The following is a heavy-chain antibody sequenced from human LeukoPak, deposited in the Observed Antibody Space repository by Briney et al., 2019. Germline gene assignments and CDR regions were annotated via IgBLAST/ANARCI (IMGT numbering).Heavy chain of an antibody. Sequence: TGGSLRLSCAASGFTFSRSRMYGVPDAPGKGLVWVSRINSDGGTTSYVDSVKSRFTISRDNAKSTLYLQMNSLSADDTAVYYCSRGGPIDYWGQGTLVTVSS. J-gene: IGHJ4*02. CDR1: GFTFSRSR. V-gene: IGHV3-74*01. CDR3: SRGGPIDY. CDR2: INSDGGTT.